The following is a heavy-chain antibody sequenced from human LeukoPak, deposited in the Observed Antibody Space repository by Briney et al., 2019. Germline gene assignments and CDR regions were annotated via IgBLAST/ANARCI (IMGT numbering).Heavy chain of an antibody. V-gene: IGHV1-69*05. J-gene: IGHJ5*02. CDR2: IIPIFGTA. D-gene: IGHD3-22*01. CDR1: GGTFSSYA. CDR3: ARRAYYYDSSGYHHNWFDP. Sequence: SVTVSCKASGGTFSSYAISWVRQAPGQGLEWMGRIIPIFGTANYAQKFQGRVTITTDESTSTAYMELSSLRSEDTAVYYCARRAYYYDSSGYHHNWFDPWGQGTLVTVSS.